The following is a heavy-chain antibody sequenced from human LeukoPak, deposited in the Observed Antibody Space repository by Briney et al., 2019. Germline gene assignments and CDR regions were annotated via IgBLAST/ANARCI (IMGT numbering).Heavy chain of an antibody. CDR2: IIPIFGTA. V-gene: IGHV1-69*05. J-gene: IGHJ4*02. Sequence: SVKVSCKASGGTFSSYAISWVRQAPGQGLEWMGGIIPIFGTANYAQKLQGRVTMTTDTSTSTAYMELRSLRSDDTAVYYCARDGLPMYYYDSSGYRFLGYWGQGTLVTVSS. CDR3: ARDGLPMYYYDSSGYRFLGY. CDR1: GGTFSSYA. D-gene: IGHD3-22*01.